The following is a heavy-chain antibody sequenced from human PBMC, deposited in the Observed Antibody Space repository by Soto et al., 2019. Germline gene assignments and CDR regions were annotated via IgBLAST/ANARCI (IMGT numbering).Heavy chain of an antibody. V-gene: IGHV4-59*01. Sequence: SETLSLTCTVSGGSISSYYWSWIRQPPGKGLEWIGYIYYSGSTNYNPSLKSRVTISVDTSKNQFSLKLSSVTAADTAVYYCARVRDYYDSSGYSGYYFDYWGQGTLVTVYS. D-gene: IGHD3-22*01. CDR2: IYYSGST. CDR1: GGSISSYY. CDR3: ARVRDYYDSSGYSGYYFDY. J-gene: IGHJ4*02.